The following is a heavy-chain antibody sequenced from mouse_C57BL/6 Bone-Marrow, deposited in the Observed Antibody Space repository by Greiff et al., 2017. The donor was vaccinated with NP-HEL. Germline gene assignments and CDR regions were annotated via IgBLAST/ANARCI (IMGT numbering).Heavy chain of an antibody. CDR2: IYPSDGCT. CDR3: ASSAYYRNYDYAMED. J-gene: IGHJ4*01. V-gene: IGHV1-59*01. CDR1: GYTFTSYW. D-gene: IGHD2-5*01. Sequence: VQLQQPGAELVRPGTSVKLSCKASGYTFTSYWMHWVKQRPGHGLEWIGVIYPSDGCTNYNQKFKGKATLTVDTSSSTAYMQLISLTSEDSAVYYGASSAYYRNYDYAMEDWGKGTSVTAAS.